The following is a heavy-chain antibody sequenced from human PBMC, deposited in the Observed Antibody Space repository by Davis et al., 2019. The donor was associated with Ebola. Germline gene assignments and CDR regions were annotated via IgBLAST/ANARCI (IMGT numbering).Heavy chain of an antibody. D-gene: IGHD6-25*01. V-gene: IGHV2-5*02. Sequence: SGPTLVKPTQTLTLTCTFSGFSLRTSGVGVGWIRQPPGKALEWLALIYWDDDKRYSPSLKSRLTTTKDTSKNQVVLTMTNMDPVDTATYYCAAATRKYYYYGMDVWGQGTTVTVSS. CDR2: IYWDDDK. CDR3: AAATRKYYYYGMDV. J-gene: IGHJ6*02. CDR1: GFSLRTSGVG.